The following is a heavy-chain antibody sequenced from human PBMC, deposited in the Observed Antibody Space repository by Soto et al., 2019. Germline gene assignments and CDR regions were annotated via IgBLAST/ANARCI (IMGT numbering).Heavy chain of an antibody. CDR1: GYTFTGYY. CDR2: INPNSGGT. J-gene: IGHJ6*02. CDR3: ARATATMAYYYYYGMDV. Sequence: QVQLVQSGAEVKKPGASVKVSCKASGYTFTGYYMHWVRQAPGQGLEWMGWINPNSGGTNYAQKCQGWVTMPRDTSISTAYMELSRLRSDDTAVYYCARATATMAYYYYYGMDVWGQGTTVTVSS. V-gene: IGHV1-2*04. D-gene: IGHD6-25*01.